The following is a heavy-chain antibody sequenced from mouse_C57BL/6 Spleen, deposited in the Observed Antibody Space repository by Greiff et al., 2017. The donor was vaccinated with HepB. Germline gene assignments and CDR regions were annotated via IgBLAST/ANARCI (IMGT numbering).Heavy chain of an antibody. CDR2: IYPGSGNT. V-gene: IGHV1-76*01. CDR1: GYTFTDYY. CDR3: ALGDYDRYYYAMYY. Sequence: VQLQQSGAELVRPGASVKLSCKASGYTFTDYYINWVKQRPGQGLEWIARIYPGSGNTYYNEKFKGKATLTAEKSSSTAYMQLSSLTSEDAAVYFCALGDYDRYYYAMYYWGQGTSVAVSS. D-gene: IGHD2-4*01. J-gene: IGHJ4*01.